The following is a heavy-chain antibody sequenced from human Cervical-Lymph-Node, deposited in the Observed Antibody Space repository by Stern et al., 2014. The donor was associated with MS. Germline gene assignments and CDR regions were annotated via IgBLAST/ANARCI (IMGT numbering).Heavy chain of an antibody. J-gene: IGHJ5*02. CDR1: GFTLSTYT. CDR3: AKGKSETALDWFDP. CDR2: IIDTGDS. D-gene: IGHD5-18*01. V-gene: IGHV3-23*04. Sequence: EVQLVESGGGLVQPGGSLRLSCAASGFTLSTYTMAWVRQSPEKGLEWVSSIIDTGDSFYAESVKGRLTVSRDTSKNNLFLQMNSLRAEDTAVYYCAKGKSETALDWFDPWGQGTLVTVSP.